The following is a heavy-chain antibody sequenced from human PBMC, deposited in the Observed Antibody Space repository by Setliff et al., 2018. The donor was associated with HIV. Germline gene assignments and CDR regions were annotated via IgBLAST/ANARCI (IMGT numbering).Heavy chain of an antibody. V-gene: IGHV4-30-2*01. CDR3: ARSTYYYGSGKGSGWFDP. D-gene: IGHD3-10*01. CDR2: IYHSGST. CDR1: GGSISSGGYS. Sequence: SETLSLTCAVSGGSISSGGYSWSWIRQPPGKGLEWNGYIYHSGSTYYNPSFTSRVTISIDRSKNQFSLKLISVTAADTAVYYCARSTYYYGSGKGSGWFDPWGQGTLVTVSS. J-gene: IGHJ5*02.